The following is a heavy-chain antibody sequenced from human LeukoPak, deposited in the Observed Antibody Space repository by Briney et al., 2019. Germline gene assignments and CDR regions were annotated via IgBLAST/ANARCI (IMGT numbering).Heavy chain of an antibody. CDR1: GFTFSDYY. D-gene: IGHD4-23*01. J-gene: IGHJ4*02. CDR2: ISSCGSTI. Sequence: GGSLRLSCAASGFTFSDYYMSWIRQAPGKGLEWVSYISSCGSTIYYADSVKGRFTISRDDAKNSLYLQMNSLRAEDTAVYYCARDGSTTVVTRFDYWGQGTLVTVSS. V-gene: IGHV3-11*04. CDR3: ARDGSTTVVTRFDY.